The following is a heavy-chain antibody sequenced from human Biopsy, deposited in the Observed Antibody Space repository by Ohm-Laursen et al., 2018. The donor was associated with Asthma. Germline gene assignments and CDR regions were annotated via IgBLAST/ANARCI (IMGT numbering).Heavy chain of an antibody. J-gene: IGHJ6*02. CDR3: ARGSKIGRPRLIFNWVRTDYYYSLDV. CDR1: GGMFGNYA. CDR2: ISPIFGSS. V-gene: IGHV1-69*06. Sequence: SSEKVSCNAYGGMFGNYAISWVRQAPGLGIEWMGGISPIFGSSNYAQRFQGRVTITADIFARTVYMELSSLRSDDTAVYYCARGSKIGRPRLIFNWVRTDYYYSLDVWGQGTTVTVSS. D-gene: IGHD7-27*01.